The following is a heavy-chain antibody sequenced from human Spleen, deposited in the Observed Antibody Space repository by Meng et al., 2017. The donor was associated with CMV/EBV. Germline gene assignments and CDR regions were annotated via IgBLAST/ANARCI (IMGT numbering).Heavy chain of an antibody. CDR3: AREVFGSHSFYHGMDV. J-gene: IGHJ6*02. Sequence: GTFTRYHISWVRQAPGQGLEWMGRIIPILDIANSAQKFQGRVTITADKSTATAYMELSSLRSEDTAVYYCAREVFGSHSFYHGMDVWGQGTTVTVSS. CDR1: GTFTRYH. D-gene: IGHD2-2*01. V-gene: IGHV1-69*04. CDR2: IIPILDIA.